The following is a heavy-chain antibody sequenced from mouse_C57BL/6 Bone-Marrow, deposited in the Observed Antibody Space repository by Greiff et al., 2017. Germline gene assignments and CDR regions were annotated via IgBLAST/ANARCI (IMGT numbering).Heavy chain of an antibody. J-gene: IGHJ3*01. V-gene: IGHV1-81*01. Sequence: QVQLKQSGAELARPGASVKLSCTASGYTFTSYGISWVKQRTGQGLEWIGEIYPRSGNTYYNEKFKGKATLTADKSSSTAYMEIRSLTSEDSAVYFCARLGFAYWGQGTLVTVSA. CDR3: ARLGFAY. CDR2: IYPRSGNT. CDR1: GYTFTSYG.